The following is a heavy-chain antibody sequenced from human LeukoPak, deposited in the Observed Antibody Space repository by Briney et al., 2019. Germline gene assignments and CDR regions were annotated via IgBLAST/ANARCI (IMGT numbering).Heavy chain of an antibody. D-gene: IGHD2-21*02. CDR2: ISGGGDAT. Sequence: GGSLRLSCAASTFIFSDYAMTWVRQAPGKGLEWVSTISGGGDATYYAHSVKGRFAVSRDNSKNSLYLQMNSLRAEDTAVYYCATGVTRDYWGQGTLVTVSS. V-gene: IGHV3-23*01. CDR1: TFIFSDYA. J-gene: IGHJ4*02. CDR3: ATGVTRDY.